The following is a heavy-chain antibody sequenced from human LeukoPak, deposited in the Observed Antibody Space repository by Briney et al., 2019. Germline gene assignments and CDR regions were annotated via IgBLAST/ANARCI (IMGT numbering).Heavy chain of an antibody. J-gene: IGHJ6*02. V-gene: IGHV5-51*01. CDR3: ARAAVTNNYYYGMDV. CDR1: GYSFTSYW. CDR2: IYPGDSDT. D-gene: IGHD6-25*01. Sequence: GESLQISCKGSGYSFTSYWIGWVRQMPGKGREWMGIIYPGDSDTRYSPSFQGQVTISADKSISTAYLQWSSLKASDTAMYYCARAAVTNNYYYGMDVWGQGTTVTVSS.